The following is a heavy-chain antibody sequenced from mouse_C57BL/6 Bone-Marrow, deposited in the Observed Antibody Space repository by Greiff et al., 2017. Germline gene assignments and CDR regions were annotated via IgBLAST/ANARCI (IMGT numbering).Heavy chain of an antibody. Sequence: VQLQQSGAELVRPGTSVTVSCKASGYAFTNYLIEWVKQRPGQGLEWIGVLNPGSGGTNYNEKFKGKATLTADKSSSTAYMQLSSLTSEDPAVYFCAIWLRRKGFAYWGQGTLVTVSA. D-gene: IGHD2-2*01. CDR2: LNPGSGGT. CDR1: GYAFTNYL. CDR3: AIWLRRKGFAY. V-gene: IGHV1-54*01. J-gene: IGHJ3*01.